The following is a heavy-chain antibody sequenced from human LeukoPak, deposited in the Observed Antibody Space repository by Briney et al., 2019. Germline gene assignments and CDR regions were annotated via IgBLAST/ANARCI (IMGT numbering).Heavy chain of an antibody. Sequence: PLASVKVSCKASGDTFTNYYMHWIRQAPGQGLEWMGIINPSGGSTSYAQRFQGRVTMTRDTSISTAYMELRGLRSEDTAVYYCVRDGEGVAISVNYWFDPWGQGTLVTVSS. CDR1: GDTFTNYY. V-gene: IGHV1-46*01. CDR3: VRDGEGVAISVNYWFDP. J-gene: IGHJ5*02. CDR2: INPSGGST. D-gene: IGHD3-10*01.